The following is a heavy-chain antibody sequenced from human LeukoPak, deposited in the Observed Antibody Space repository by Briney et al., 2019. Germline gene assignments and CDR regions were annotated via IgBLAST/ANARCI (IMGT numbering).Heavy chain of an antibody. CDR3: ARVRMGYYFDY. Sequence: GGSLRLSCAASGFTFSSYAMHWVRQAPGKGLEWVAVISYDGSNKYYADSVKGRFTISRDNSKNTLYLQMNSLRAEDTAVYYCARVRMGYYFDYWGQGTLVTVSS. V-gene: IGHV3-30-3*01. D-gene: IGHD2-15*01. J-gene: IGHJ4*02. CDR2: ISYDGSNK. CDR1: GFTFSSYA.